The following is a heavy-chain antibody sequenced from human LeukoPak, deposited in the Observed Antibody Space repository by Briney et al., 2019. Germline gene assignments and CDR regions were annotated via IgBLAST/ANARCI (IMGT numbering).Heavy chain of an antibody. Sequence: GGSLRLSCAASGFIFSTYEMHWVRQAPGKGLEWVSYISTSGSTIYYADSVKGRFTFSRDNARNSLYLQMNSLKTEDTAVYYCARVGPSGELGPWGQGTLVIVSS. CDR3: ARVGPSGELGP. CDR1: GFIFSTYE. J-gene: IGHJ5*02. V-gene: IGHV3-48*03. CDR2: ISTSGSTI. D-gene: IGHD3-10*01.